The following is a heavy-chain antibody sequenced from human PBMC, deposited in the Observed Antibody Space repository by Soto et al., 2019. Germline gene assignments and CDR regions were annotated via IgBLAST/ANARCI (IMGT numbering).Heavy chain of an antibody. CDR3: ATFGRGPVDN. J-gene: IGHJ4*02. Sequence: QVQLVESGGGVVQPGRSLRLSCAASGFTFSGYGMHWVRQAPGKGLEWVATISYDGNSQYHPDSVKGRFTISRDNSKKTLDLPMNSLRAEDTYVYYCATFGRGPVDNWGQGTLVPVSS. D-gene: IGHD3-10*01. CDR1: GFTFSGYG. CDR2: ISYDGNSQ. V-gene: IGHV3-30*03.